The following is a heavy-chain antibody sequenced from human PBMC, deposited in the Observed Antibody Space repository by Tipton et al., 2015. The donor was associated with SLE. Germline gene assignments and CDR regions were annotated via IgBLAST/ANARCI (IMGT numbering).Heavy chain of an antibody. CDR1: GFTFSRYW. CDR2: IKPDGSEK. J-gene: IGHJ4*02. Sequence: SLRLSCAASGFTFSRYWMTWVRQAPGKGLEWVANIKPDGSEKYYMDSVKGRFTISRDNAKNSLYLQMNSLRAEDTAVYYCAKVYYSVDYWGQGTLVTVSS. D-gene: IGHD2-15*01. V-gene: IGHV3-7*01. CDR3: AKVYYSVDY.